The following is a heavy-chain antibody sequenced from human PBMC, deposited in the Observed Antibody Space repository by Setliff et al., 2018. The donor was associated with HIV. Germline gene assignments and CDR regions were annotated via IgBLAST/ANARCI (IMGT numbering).Heavy chain of an antibody. J-gene: IGHJ4*02. D-gene: IGHD4-17*01. CDR2: ISPYNGHT. Sequence: ASVKVSCKASGYTFTTYDITWVRQAPGQGLEWLGWISPYNGHTNFAQKLQGRVTMTPDTATSPAYMEVRSLRSDDTAVYYCARTDYGGPSGGNYFDYWGQGSLVTVSS. CDR3: ARTDYGGPSGGNYFDY. CDR1: GYTFTTYD. V-gene: IGHV1-18*01.